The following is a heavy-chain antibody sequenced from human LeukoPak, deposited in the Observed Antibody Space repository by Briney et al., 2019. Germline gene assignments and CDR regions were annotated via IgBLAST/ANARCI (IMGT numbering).Heavy chain of an antibody. D-gene: IGHD6-13*01. J-gene: IGHJ4*02. Sequence: GGSLRLSCAASGFTFSSYAMKWVRQAPGKGLEWVANINQDGSEKYYVDSVKGRFTISRDNAKNSLYLQMNSLRAEDTAVYYCARGSSSWLSAYYFDYWGQGTLVTVSS. CDR1: GFTFSSYA. CDR2: INQDGSEK. CDR3: ARGSSSWLSAYYFDY. V-gene: IGHV3-7*01.